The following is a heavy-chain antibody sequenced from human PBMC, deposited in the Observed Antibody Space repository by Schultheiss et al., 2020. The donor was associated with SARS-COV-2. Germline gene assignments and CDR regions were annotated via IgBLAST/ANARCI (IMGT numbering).Heavy chain of an antibody. Sequence: GESLKISCAASGFTFSTYWMDWVRQAPGKGLVWVSRIRSDGSSTSYADSVKGRFTISRDNAKNTLYLQMNSLRAEDTAVYYCARAPYDSSGYYYGDYYYGMDVWGQGTTVTVSS. CDR2: IRSDGSST. D-gene: IGHD3-22*01. J-gene: IGHJ6*02. CDR1: GFTFSTYW. CDR3: ARAPYDSSGYYYGDYYYGMDV. V-gene: IGHV3-74*01.